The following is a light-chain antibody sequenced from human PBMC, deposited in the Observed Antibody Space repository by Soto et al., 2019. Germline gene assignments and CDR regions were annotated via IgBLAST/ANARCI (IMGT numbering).Light chain of an antibody. CDR1: QSVVGRY. Sequence: ELVLTQSPGTLSFSPGERATLSCWASQSVVGRYFAWYQQKPGQAPRLLIYGASSRATGITDRFRGSGSGTDLSVSIIRLDPEDVAVYYWQHCGSSRPITFDQGTRLEIK. V-gene: IGKV3-20*01. CDR2: GAS. CDR3: QHCGSSRPIT. J-gene: IGKJ5*01.